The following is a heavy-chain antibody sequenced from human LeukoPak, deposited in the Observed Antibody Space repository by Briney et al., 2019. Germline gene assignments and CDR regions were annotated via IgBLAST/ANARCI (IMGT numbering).Heavy chain of an antibody. CDR3: ARATQSLNWFDP. CDR2: IIPIFGTA. CDR1: GGTFSSYA. V-gene: IGHV1-69*13. J-gene: IGHJ5*02. Sequence: SVKVSCKASGGTFSSYAISWVRQAPGQGLEWMGGIIPIFGTANYAQKFQGRVTITADESTGTAYMALSSLRSEDTAVYYCARATQSLNWFDPWGQGTLVTVSS.